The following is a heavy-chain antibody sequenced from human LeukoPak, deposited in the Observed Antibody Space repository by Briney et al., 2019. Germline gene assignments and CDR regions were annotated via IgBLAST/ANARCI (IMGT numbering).Heavy chain of an antibody. J-gene: IGHJ4*02. D-gene: IGHD6-6*01. CDR1: GHTFTSYY. V-gene: IGHV1-46*01. Sequence: ASVKVSCKASGHTFTSYYMHWVRQAPGQGLEWMGIINPSGGSTSYAQKFQGRVTMTRDMSTSTVYMELSSLRSEDTAVYYCARDGGEYSSLYYFDYWGQGTLVTVSS. CDR3: ARDGGEYSSLYYFDY. CDR2: INPSGGST.